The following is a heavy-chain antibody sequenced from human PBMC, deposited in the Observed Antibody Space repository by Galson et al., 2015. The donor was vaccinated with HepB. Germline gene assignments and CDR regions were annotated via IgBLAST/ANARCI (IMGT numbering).Heavy chain of an antibody. J-gene: IGHJ6*02. CDR2: TYYRSKWYS. Sequence: CAISGDSVSSNGVTWNWIRQSPSSGLQWLGRTYYRSKWYSDYAVSVKSRIAINADTSKNQFSLQLNSVTPEDTAVYYCARAYGMDVWGQGTTVTVSS. CDR1: GDSVSSNGVT. V-gene: IGHV6-1*01. CDR3: ARAYGMDV.